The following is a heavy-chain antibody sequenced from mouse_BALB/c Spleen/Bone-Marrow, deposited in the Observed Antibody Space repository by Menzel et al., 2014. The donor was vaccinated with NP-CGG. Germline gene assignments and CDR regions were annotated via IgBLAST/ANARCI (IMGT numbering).Heavy chain of an antibody. CDR2: IWSGGST. J-gene: IGHJ2*01. CDR3: ARNSNWENFDY. D-gene: IGHD4-1*01. CDR1: GFSLTSYG. Sequence: VQLQQSGPGLVQPSQSLSITCTVSGFSLTSYGVHWVRQSPGKGLEWLGVIWSGGSTDYNAAFISRLSISKDNPKSQVFFKMNSLQANDTAIYYCARNSNWENFDYWGQGTTLTVSS. V-gene: IGHV2-2*02.